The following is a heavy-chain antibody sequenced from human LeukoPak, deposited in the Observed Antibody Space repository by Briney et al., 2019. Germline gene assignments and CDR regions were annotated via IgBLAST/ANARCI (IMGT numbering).Heavy chain of an antibody. J-gene: IGHJ4*02. CDR3: ARVRSVVVPAAYDY. D-gene: IGHD2-2*01. CDR2: INPNSGGT. Sequence: ASVKVSCKASGYTFTGYYMHWVRQAPGQGLEWMGWINPNSGGTNYAQKFQGRVTMTRDTSISTAYMELSRLRSDDTAVYYCARVRSVVVPAAYDYWGQGTLVTVSS. CDR1: GYTFTGYY. V-gene: IGHV1-2*02.